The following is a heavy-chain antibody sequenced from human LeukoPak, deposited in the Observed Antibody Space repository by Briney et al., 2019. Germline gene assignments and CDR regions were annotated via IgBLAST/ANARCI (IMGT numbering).Heavy chain of an antibody. CDR3: ARSSEGRYYYDSSGYSYYYYYMDV. CDR1: GGSISSYY. J-gene: IGHJ6*03. D-gene: IGHD3-22*01. Sequence: PSETLSLTCTVSGGSISSYYWSWIRQPPGKGLEWIGYIYYSGSTYYNPSLRSRVTISVDTSKNQFSLKLSSVTAADTAVYYCARSSEGRYYYDSSGYSYYYYYMDVWGKGTTVTISS. V-gene: IGHV4-59*01. CDR2: IYYSGST.